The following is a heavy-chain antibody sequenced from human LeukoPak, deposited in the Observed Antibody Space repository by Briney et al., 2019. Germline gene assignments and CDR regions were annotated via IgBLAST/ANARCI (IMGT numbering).Heavy chain of an antibody. CDR3: ARDQRIAIFGVASYYYYGMDV. V-gene: IGHV3-23*01. J-gene: IGHJ6*02. CDR2: ISGSGGST. D-gene: IGHD3-3*01. CDR1: GFTFSSYA. Sequence: QSGGSLRLSCAASGFTFSSYAVSWVRQAPGKGLDWVSAISGSGGSTYYADSVKGRFTISRDNSKNTLYLQMNSLRAEDTAVYYCARDQRIAIFGVASYYYYGMDVWGQGTTVTVSS.